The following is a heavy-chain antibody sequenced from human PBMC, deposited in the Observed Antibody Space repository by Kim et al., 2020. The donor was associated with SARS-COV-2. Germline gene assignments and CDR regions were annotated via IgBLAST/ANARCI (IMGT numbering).Heavy chain of an antibody. CDR3: ARTRLARLFDY. Sequence: SETLSLTCTVSGGSISSSSYYWGWIRQPPGKGLECIGSIYYSGSTYYNPSLKSRVTISVDTSKNQFSLKLSSVTAADTAVYYCARTRLARLFDYWGQGTLVTVSS. V-gene: IGHV4-39*01. D-gene: IGHD3-3*01. J-gene: IGHJ4*02. CDR1: GGSISSSSYY. CDR2: IYYSGST.